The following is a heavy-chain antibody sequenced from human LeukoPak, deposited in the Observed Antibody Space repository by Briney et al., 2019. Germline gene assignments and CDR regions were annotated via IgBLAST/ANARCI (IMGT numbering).Heavy chain of an antibody. CDR2: IYSGGST. V-gene: IGHV3-53*04. J-gene: IGHJ3*02. CDR1: GFTFSSNY. D-gene: IGHD6-19*01. CDR3: ASSSGWYGDAFDI. Sequence: GGSLRLSCAASGFTFSSNYMSWVRQAPGKGLEWVSVIYSGGSTYYADAVKGRFTISRHNSKNTLYLQMNSLRAEDTAVYYCASSSGWYGDAFDIWGQGTMVTVSS.